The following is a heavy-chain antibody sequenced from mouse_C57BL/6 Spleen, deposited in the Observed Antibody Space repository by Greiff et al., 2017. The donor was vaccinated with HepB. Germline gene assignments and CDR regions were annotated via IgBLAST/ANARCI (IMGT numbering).Heavy chain of an antibody. J-gene: IGHJ2*01. CDR3: ARSGLYGSYFDY. D-gene: IGHD2-1*01. CDR1: GYAFSSYW. V-gene: IGHV1-80*01. Sequence: VQLQQSGAELVKPGASVKISCKASGYAFSSYWMNWVKQRPGKGLEWIGQIYPGDGDTNYNGKFKGKATLTADKSSSTAYMQLSSLTSEDSAVYFCARSGLYGSYFDYWGQGTTLTVSS. CDR2: IYPGDGDT.